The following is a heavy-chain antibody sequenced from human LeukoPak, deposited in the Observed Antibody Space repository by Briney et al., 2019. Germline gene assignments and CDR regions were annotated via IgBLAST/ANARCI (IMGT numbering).Heavy chain of an antibody. CDR2: INHSGST. CDR1: GGSFSGYY. D-gene: IGHD3-3*01. J-gene: IGHJ4*02. CDR3: ARVNDLPYYFDY. Sequence: PSETLSLTCAVYGGSFSGYYWSWIRQPPGKGLEWIGEINHSGSTNYYPSLKSRVTISVDTSKNQFSLKLSSVTAADTAVYYCARVNDLPYYFDYWGQGTLVTVSS. V-gene: IGHV4-34*01.